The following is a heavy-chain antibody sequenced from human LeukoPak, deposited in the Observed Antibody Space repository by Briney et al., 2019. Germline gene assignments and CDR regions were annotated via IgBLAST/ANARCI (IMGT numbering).Heavy chain of an antibody. CDR1: GYTFTSYG. J-gene: IGHJ4*02. V-gene: IGHV1-18*01. CDR2: ISAYNGNT. CDR3: ARGGDYDFWSGYYYFDY. Sequence: ASVKVSCKASGYTFTSYGISWVRQAPGQGLEWMGWISAYNGNTNYAQKFQGRVTITTDESTSTAYMELSSLRSEDTAAYYCARGGDYDFWSGYYYFDYWGQGTLVTVSS. D-gene: IGHD3-3*01.